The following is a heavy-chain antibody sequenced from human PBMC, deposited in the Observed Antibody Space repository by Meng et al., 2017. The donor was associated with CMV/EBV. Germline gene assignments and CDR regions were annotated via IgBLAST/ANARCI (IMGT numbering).Heavy chain of an antibody. CDR2: IYYSGST. Sequence: GSLRLSCTVSGGSISSSSYYWGWIRQPPGKGLEWIGSIYYSGSTYYNPSLKSRVTISVDTSKNQFSLKLGSVAAADTAVYYWARQGGGDWGDYWGQGTLVTVSS. D-gene: IGHD3-16*01. V-gene: IGHV4-39*01. CDR1: GGSISSSSYY. J-gene: IGHJ4*02. CDR3: ARQGGGDWGDY.